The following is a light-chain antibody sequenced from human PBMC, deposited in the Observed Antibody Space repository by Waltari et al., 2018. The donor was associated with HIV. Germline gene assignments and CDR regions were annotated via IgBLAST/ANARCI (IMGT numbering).Light chain of an antibody. J-gene: IGLJ2*01. Sequence: QSVLTQPPSVSAAPGQKVTISCPGSRSNIGNNYVSWDQQLPGTAPKLLIYDNNGRPSGIPDRFSGSKSGTSATLGITGLQTGDEADYYCGTWDSSLSAVVFGGGTKLTVL. CDR3: GTWDSSLSAVV. CDR2: DNN. V-gene: IGLV1-51*01. CDR1: RSNIGNNY.